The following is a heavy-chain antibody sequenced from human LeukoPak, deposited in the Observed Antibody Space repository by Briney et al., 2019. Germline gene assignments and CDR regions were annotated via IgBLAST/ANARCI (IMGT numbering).Heavy chain of an antibody. CDR1: GGSISSGSYY. Sequence: SQTLSLTCTVSGGSISSGSYYWSWIRQPAGKGLEWIGRIYTSGSTNYNPSLKSRVTISVDTSKNQFSLKLSSVTAADTAVYYCARGFGWELQSGFDPWGQGTLVTVSS. CDR3: ARGFGWELQSGFDP. V-gene: IGHV4-61*02. D-gene: IGHD1-26*01. CDR2: IYTSGST. J-gene: IGHJ5*02.